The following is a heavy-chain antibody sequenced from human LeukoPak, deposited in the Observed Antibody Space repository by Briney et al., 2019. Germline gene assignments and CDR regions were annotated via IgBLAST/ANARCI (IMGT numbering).Heavy chain of an antibody. D-gene: IGHD2-8*01. V-gene: IGHV3-9*03. Sequence: GGSLRLSCAASEFTFDDYAMHWVRQAPGKGLEWVSGISWNSGSIGYADSVKGRFTISRDNAKNSLYLQMNSLRAEDMALYYCAKDRKSRLFCTNGICYDAFDIWGQGTMVTVSS. CDR2: ISWNSGSI. J-gene: IGHJ3*02. CDR3: AKDRKSRLFCTNGICYDAFDI. CDR1: EFTFDDYA.